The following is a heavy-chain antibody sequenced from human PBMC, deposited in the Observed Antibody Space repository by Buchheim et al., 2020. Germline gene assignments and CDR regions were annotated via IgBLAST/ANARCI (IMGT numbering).Heavy chain of an antibody. Sequence: QVQLQESGPGLVKPSQTLSLTCTVSGGSISSGGYYWSWIRQHPGKGLEWIGCIYYSGSTYYNPSLKSRVTISVDTPKNQFSQKLSSVTAADTAVYYCARVRRYSSTSCYKCFDYWGQGTL. J-gene: IGHJ4*02. V-gene: IGHV4-31*03. CDR2: IYYSGST. CDR3: ARVRRYSSTSCYKCFDY. CDR1: GGSISSGGYY. D-gene: IGHD2-2*02.